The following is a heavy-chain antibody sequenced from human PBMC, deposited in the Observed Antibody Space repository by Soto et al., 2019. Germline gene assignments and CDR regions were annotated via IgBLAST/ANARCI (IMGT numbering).Heavy chain of an antibody. CDR1: GFTFSSYA. J-gene: IGHJ3*02. D-gene: IGHD6-13*01. Sequence: GSLRLSCAASGFTFSSYAMHWVRQAPGKGLEWVAVISYDGSNKYYADSVKGRFTISRDNSKNTLYLQMNSLRAEDTAVYYCARVHPTSYSSSWYLRDAFDIWGQGTMVTVSS. CDR3: ARVHPTSYSSSWYLRDAFDI. V-gene: IGHV3-30-3*01. CDR2: ISYDGSNK.